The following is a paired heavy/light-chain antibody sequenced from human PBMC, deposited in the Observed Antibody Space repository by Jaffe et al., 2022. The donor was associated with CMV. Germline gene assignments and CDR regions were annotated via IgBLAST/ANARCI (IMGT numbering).Heavy chain of an antibody. CDR1: GFTVTSNS. Sequence: EVQLVESGGGLIQPGGSLRLSCAASGFTVTSNSMTWVRQAPGKGLEWVSLILSDGNTYYADSVKGRFTISRDNSKNTLYLQMNSLRVEDTAVYYCARVRRDENTTGRGWFDPWGQGTLVTVSS. CDR2: ILSDGNT. V-gene: IGHV3-53*01. CDR3: ARVRRDENTTGRGWFDP. D-gene: IGHD3-10*01. J-gene: IGHJ5*02.
Light chain of an antibody. CDR2: HDS. J-gene: IGLJ2*01. CDR1: KLGRKY. V-gene: IGLV3-1*01. Sequence: SYELTQPPSVSVSPGQTASITCSGDKLGRKYVSWYQHQPGQSPVLVIYHDSRRPSGIPERFSGSNSGNTATLTISGTQAVDEADYYCQAWDTNSVVFSGGTKLTVL. CDR3: QAWDTNSVV.